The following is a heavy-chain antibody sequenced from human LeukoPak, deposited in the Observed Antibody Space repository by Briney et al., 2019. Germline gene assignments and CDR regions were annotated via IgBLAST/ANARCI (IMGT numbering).Heavy chain of an antibody. CDR3: AKGEQWLVRGDYFDY. Sequence: AGGSLRLSCVASGFTFSSSAMSWVRQAPGKGLEWVSAISGSGGSTYYADSVKGRFTISRDNSKNTLYLQMNSLRAEDTAVYYCAKGEQWLVRGDYFDYWGQGTLVTVSS. J-gene: IGHJ4*02. D-gene: IGHD6-19*01. CDR2: ISGSGGST. V-gene: IGHV3-23*01. CDR1: GFTFSSSA.